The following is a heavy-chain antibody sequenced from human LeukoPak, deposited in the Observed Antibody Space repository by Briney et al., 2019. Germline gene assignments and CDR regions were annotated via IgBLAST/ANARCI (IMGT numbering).Heavy chain of an antibody. J-gene: IGHJ6*03. CDR1: RYTFTSYY. Sequence: ASVKVSSKASRYTFTSYYIQCVRQAPGQGLGWMGIINPSGGSISNAQKFQGRVTTTRDKSTSTLYMELSSVISEDTAVYYCARGSRFMDVWGKGTTVTVSS. CDR2: INPSGGSI. V-gene: IGHV1-46*03. CDR3: ARGSRFMDV.